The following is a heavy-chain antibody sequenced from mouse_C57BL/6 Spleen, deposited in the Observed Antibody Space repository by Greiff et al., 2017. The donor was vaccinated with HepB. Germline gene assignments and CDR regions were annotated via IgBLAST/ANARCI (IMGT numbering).Heavy chain of an antibody. J-gene: IGHJ3*01. V-gene: IGHV1-26*01. D-gene: IGHD2-1*01. CDR2: INPNTGGT. CDR1: GYTFTDYY. CDR3: ARNGNYAFAY. Sequence: EVQLQQSGPELVKPGASVKISCKASGYTFTDYYMNWVKQSHGKSLEWIGDINPNTGGTSYNQKFKGKATLTVDKSSSTAYMELRSLTSEDSAVYYCARNGNYAFAYWGQGTLVTVSA.